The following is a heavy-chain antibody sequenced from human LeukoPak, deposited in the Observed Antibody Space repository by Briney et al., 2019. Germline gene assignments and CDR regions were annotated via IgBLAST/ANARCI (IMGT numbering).Heavy chain of an antibody. J-gene: IGHJ4*02. D-gene: IGHD3-10*01. V-gene: IGHV1-2*02. CDR1: GYTFTGYY. Sequence: ASVKVSCKASGYTFTGYYMHWVRQAPGQGLEWMGWXXXXXXGTNYAQKFQGRVTMTRDTSISTAYMELSRLRSDDTAVYYCARELLKSSLQYYYGSGGSGYWGQGTLVTVSS. CDR3: ARELLKSSLQYYYGSGGSGY. CDR2: XXXXXXGT.